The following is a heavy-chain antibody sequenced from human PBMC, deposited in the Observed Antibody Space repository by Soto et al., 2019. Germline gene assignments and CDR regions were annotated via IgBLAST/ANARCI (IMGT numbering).Heavy chain of an antibody. CDR2: ISSNSAYI. CDR3: SRDPALSRYSYGYGLGPFDS. CDR1: GFTVSSYR. V-gene: IGHV3-21*01. J-gene: IGHJ4*02. D-gene: IGHD5-18*01. Sequence: XGSLSLSFAASGFTVSSYRMNWVRQAPGKGLEWVSSISSNSAYIYYADSVEGRFTISRDNAKNSLYLQMSSLRAEDTAVYYCSRDPALSRYSYGYGLGPFDSWGQRTQVTVSS.